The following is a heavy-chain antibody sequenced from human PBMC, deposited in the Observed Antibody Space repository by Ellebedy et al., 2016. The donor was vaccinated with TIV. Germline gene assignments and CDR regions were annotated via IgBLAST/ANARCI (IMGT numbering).Heavy chain of an antibody. Sequence: GGSLRLXXAASGFTFSSYSMNWVRQAPGKGLEWVSYISSSSSTIYYADSVKGRFTISRDNAKNSLYLQMNSLRAEDTAVYYCARDGNFYGSGSYHDYWGQGTLVTVSS. D-gene: IGHD3-10*01. CDR3: ARDGNFYGSGSYHDY. CDR2: ISSSSSTI. J-gene: IGHJ4*02. CDR1: GFTFSSYS. V-gene: IGHV3-48*01.